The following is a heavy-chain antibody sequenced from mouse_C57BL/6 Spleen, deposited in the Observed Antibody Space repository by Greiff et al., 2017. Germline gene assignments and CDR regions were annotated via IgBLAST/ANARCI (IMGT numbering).Heavy chain of an antibody. CDR3: TTDSSGLAWFAY. V-gene: IGHV14-4*01. Sequence: EVQLQQSGAELVRPGASVKLSCTASGFNIKDDYMHWVKQRPEQGLEWIGWIDPENGDTEYASKFQGKATITADTSSNTASLQLSSLTSADTAVDYCTTDSSGLAWFAYWGQGTLVTVSA. CDR1: GFNIKDDY. CDR2: IDPENGDT. D-gene: IGHD3-2*02. J-gene: IGHJ3*01.